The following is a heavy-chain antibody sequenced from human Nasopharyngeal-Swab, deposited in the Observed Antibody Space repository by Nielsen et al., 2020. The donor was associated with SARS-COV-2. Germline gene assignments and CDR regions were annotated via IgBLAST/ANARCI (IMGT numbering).Heavy chain of an antibody. CDR1: GFTVSSNY. D-gene: IGHD4-23*01. V-gene: IGHV3-53*01. CDR3: ARGDRYGGNALDAFDI. CDR2: IYSGGST. J-gene: IGHJ3*02. Sequence: GESLKISCAASGFTVSSNYMSWVRQAPGKGLEWVSVIYSGGSTYYADSVKGRFTISRHNSKNTLYLQMNSLRAEDTAVYYCARGDRYGGNALDAFDIWGQGTMVTVSS.